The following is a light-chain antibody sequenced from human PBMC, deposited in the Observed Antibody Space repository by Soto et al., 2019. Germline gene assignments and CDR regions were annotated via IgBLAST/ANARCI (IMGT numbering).Light chain of an antibody. CDR1: QYIGTN. CDR3: LQYYNWPPWT. J-gene: IGKJ1*01. Sequence: EILMTQSPATLSVSPGEGAILSCRAIQYIGTNLVWYQQKPGQAPRLLLYGASTRATGVPARFSGSGSGTDFTLTVSSLKSEDFAVYYCLQYYNWPPWTFGLGTKVDIK. CDR2: GAS. V-gene: IGKV3-15*01.